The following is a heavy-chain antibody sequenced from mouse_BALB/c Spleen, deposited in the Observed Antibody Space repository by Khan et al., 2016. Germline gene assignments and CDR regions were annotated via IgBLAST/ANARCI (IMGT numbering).Heavy chain of an antibody. CDR2: INPSSSYT. J-gene: IGHJ2*01. Sequence: QVQLQQSGAELARPGASVKMSCKASGYSFTSYTMHWVKQRPGQGLEWLGFINPSSSYTNYNQNFKDKATLTADQSSSTAYMQRSSLTSEDSAVYFCARYSTTVVAPLDYWGQGTTLTVSS. CDR1: GYSFTSYT. CDR3: ARYSTTVVAPLDY. V-gene: IGHV1-4*01. D-gene: IGHD1-1*01.